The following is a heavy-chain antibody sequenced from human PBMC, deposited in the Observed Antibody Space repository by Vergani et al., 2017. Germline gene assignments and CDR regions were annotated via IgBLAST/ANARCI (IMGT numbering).Heavy chain of an antibody. D-gene: IGHD6-6*01. CDR1: GFTSAGYA. CDR3: AKDLGTSSGGGWFDP. Sequence: EVQLEESGGGLVLPGRSLRLSCVASGFTSAGYAMHWVWQAPGKGLEWVSGISWNSNSIGYADSVKGRFTISRDNAKKSLYLQMNSLRAEDTALYYCAKDLGTSSGGGWFDPWGQGTLVTVSS. J-gene: IGHJ5*02. V-gene: IGHV3-9*02. CDR2: ISWNSNSI.